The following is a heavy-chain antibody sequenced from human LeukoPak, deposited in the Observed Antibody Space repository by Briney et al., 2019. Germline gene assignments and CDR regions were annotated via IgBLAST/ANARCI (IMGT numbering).Heavy chain of an antibody. V-gene: IGHV4-38-2*02. D-gene: IGHD3-16*02. CDR1: GYSISSDYY. Sequence: SETLSLTCSVSGYSISSDYYWGCIRQPPGKGLEWIGFIYYSGSTYYNPSLKSRVTISVDASKNQFSLKLSSVTAADTAMYYCARYDVWGTYRAFDYWGQGTLVTVSS. J-gene: IGHJ4*02. CDR2: IYYSGST. CDR3: ARYDVWGTYRAFDY.